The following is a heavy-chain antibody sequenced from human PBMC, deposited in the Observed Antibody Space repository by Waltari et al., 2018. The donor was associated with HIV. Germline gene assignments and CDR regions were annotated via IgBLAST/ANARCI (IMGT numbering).Heavy chain of an antibody. CDR3: ATLVGHWFDP. D-gene: IGHD2-21*01. J-gene: IGHJ5*02. CDR2: IYPCDSDT. V-gene: IGHV5-51*01. CDR1: GNSFSRDW. Sequence: EVQLVQSGAEVKKPGESRKISCKCSGNSFSRDWIAWVRQMPGKGLEWMGIIYPCDSDTRYSPSFQGQVIMSADKSTATAYLQWSSLKASDTAMYYCATLVGHWFDPWGQGTLVTVSS.